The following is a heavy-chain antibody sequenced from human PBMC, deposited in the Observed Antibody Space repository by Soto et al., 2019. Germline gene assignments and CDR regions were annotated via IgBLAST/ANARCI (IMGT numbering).Heavy chain of an antibody. Sequence: QVQLQQWGAGLLKPSETLSLTCAVYGGSFSGYYWSWIRQPPGKGLEWIGEINHSGSTNYNPSLKSVVTVSVDTSKNQFSLKLSSVTAAYTAVYCCARATCSTSGIEGVTWFDPWVEGTLVTVSS. J-gene: IGHJ5*02. CDR2: INHSGST. V-gene: IGHV4-34*01. CDR3: ARATCSTSGIEGVTWFDP. D-gene: IGHD2-2*01. CDR1: GGSFSGYY.